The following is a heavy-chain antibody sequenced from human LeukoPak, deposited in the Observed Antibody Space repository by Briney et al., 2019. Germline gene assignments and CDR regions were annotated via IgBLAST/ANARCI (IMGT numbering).Heavy chain of an antibody. CDR3: AREEPTVVVVAASTGGNWFDP. Sequence: SQTLSLTCTVSGGSISSGSYYWSWIRQPAGKGLEWIGRIYTSGSTNYNPSLKSRVTISVDTSKNQFSLKLSSVTAADTAVYYCAREEPTVVVVAASTGGNWFDPWGQGTLVTASS. D-gene: IGHD2-15*01. V-gene: IGHV4-61*02. CDR2: IYTSGST. J-gene: IGHJ5*02. CDR1: GGSISSGSYY.